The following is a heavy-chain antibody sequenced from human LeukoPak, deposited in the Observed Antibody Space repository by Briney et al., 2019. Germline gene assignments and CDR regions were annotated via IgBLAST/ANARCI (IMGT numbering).Heavy chain of an antibody. Sequence: TSETLSLTCTVSGGSTSSDYWSWIRQSPGKGLEWVGYVYNSGDTGKNPSLKSRATILLDTPKNQCSLKLTSVSAADTAVYYCARLKLGAYFDLWGRGTLVTVSS. CDR1: GGSTSSDY. J-gene: IGHJ2*01. V-gene: IGHV4-59*08. D-gene: IGHD3-16*01. CDR3: ARLKLGAYFDL. CDR2: VYNSGDT.